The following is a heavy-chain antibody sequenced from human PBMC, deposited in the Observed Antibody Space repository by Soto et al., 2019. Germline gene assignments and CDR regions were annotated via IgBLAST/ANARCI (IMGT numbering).Heavy chain of an antibody. CDR3: ARVRVWNYGMDV. V-gene: IGHV4-34*01. Sequence: SETLSLTCAVYGGSFSGYYWSWIRQPPGKGLEWIGEINHSGSTNYNPSLKSRVTISVDTSKNQFSLKLSSVTAADTAVYYCARVRVWNYGMDVWGQGTTVTVSS. D-gene: IGHD6-13*01. CDR1: GGSFSGYY. CDR2: INHSGST. J-gene: IGHJ6*02.